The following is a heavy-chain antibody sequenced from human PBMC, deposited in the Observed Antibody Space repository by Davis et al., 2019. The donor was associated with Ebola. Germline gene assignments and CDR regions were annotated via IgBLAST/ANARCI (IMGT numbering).Heavy chain of an antibody. CDR3: ARGKNWFDP. V-gene: IGHV4-59*01. Sequence: PSETLSLTCTVSGCSISSYYWRWIRQLPGQGLEWIGYIYYSVSTNYNPSLKSRVTISVDTSKNQFSLKLSSVTAADTAVYYCARGKNWFDPWGQGTLVTVSS. J-gene: IGHJ5*02. CDR2: IYYSVST. CDR1: GCSISSYY.